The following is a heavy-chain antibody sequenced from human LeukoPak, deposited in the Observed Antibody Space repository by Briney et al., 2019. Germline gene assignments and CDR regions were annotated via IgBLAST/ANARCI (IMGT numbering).Heavy chain of an antibody. CDR2: INSDGSST. Sequence: PGGSLRLSCAASGFTFSSYWMHWVRQAPGKGLVWVSRINSDGSSTSYADSVKGRFTISRDNAKNTLYLQMNCLRAEDTAVYYCARVPRYCSGGSCYSSRFDPWGQGTLVTVSS. V-gene: IGHV3-74*01. CDR3: ARVPRYCSGGSCYSSRFDP. D-gene: IGHD2-15*01. J-gene: IGHJ5*02. CDR1: GFTFSSYW.